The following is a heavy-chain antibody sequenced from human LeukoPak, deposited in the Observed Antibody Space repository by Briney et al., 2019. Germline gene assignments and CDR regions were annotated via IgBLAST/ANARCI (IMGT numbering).Heavy chain of an antibody. J-gene: IGHJ3*02. Sequence: KPSETLSLTCTVSGGSISSYYWSWIRQPPGKGLEWIGNIFYSGTTYYNPSLKSRVIISVDMSKNQFSLRLSSASAADTAVYYCARRANSGTYYGAFDMWGQGTMVTVSS. D-gene: IGHD1-26*01. CDR1: GGSISSYY. V-gene: IGHV4-59*04. CDR2: IFYSGTT. CDR3: ARRANSGTYYGAFDM.